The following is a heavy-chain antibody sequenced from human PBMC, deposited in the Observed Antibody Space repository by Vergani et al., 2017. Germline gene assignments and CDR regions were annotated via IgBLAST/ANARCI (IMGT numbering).Heavy chain of an antibody. V-gene: IGHV4-34*02. Sequence: QVQLQQWGAGVVKPSGTLSLTCAVFGESFSSFYWSWIPQPPGKGLGWIGEINNDGHTNYNPSLESGATVSRDTAKNQFSLNLMSVTAADTAMYYCAVRPRVNLVGGEIVTKRTFDYWSQGSLVTVSS. J-gene: IGHJ4*02. CDR1: GESFSSFY. D-gene: IGHD3-10*01. CDR2: INNDGHT. CDR3: AVRPRVNLVGGEIVTKRTFDY.